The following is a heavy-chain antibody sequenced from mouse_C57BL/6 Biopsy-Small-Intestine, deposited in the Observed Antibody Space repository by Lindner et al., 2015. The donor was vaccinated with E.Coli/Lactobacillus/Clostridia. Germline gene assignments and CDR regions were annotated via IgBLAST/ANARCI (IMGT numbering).Heavy chain of an antibody. V-gene: IGHV1-7*01. Sequence: SVKVSCKASGYTFTSYGISWVRQAPGQGLEWMGWISSNNGNTNFAQKVQDRVTMTTDTSTSTVHMELRSLRSADTAVCYCVRAYSSGLLGHWGQGTLVTVSS. CDR1: GYTFTSYG. CDR3: VRAYSSGLLGH. CDR2: ISSNNGNT. J-gene: IGHJ4*01. D-gene: IGHD2-5*01.